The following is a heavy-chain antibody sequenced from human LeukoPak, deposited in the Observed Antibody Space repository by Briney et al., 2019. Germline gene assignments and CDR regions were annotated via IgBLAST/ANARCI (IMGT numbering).Heavy chain of an antibody. CDR2: IIPILGIA. Sequence: ASVKVSCKASGGTFSSYAISWVRQAPGQGLEWMGRIIPILGIANYAQKFQGRVTITADKSTSTAYMELSSLRSEDTAVYYCARVSGSSDWFDPWGQGTLVTVSS. CDR3: ARVSGSSDWFDP. J-gene: IGHJ5*02. V-gene: IGHV1-69*04. D-gene: IGHD1-26*01. CDR1: GGTFSSYA.